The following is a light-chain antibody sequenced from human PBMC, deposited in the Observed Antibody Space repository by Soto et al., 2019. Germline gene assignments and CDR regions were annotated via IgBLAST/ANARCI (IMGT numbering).Light chain of an antibody. CDR2: AAS. J-gene: IGKJ5*01. V-gene: IGKV3D-20*02. CDR1: QSISSSNY. Sequence: EIVLTQSPDTLSLSPGERATLSCRASQSISSSNYLAWYQQKPGQAPRLLIYAASSRATGIPDRFSGSGSGTDFTLTISSLEPEDFAVYYCQQRSNWPVTFGQGTRLEIK. CDR3: QQRSNWPVT.